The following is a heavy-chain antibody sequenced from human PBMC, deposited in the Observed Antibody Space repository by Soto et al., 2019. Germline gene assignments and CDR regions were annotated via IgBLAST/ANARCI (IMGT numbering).Heavy chain of an antibody. CDR3: ARDNTLYGDHDYYYYYCMDV. CDR2: ISADNGNT. V-gene: IGHV1-18*01. Sequence: QVQLVQSGAEVKKPGASVKVSCKASGYTFTSYGISWVRQAHGQGLEWMGGISADNGNTNYAQNLQGRVTMTTDPSTSTAYMELRSLRSDDTAVYYCARDNTLYGDHDYYYYYCMDVWGKGTTVTVSS. D-gene: IGHD4-17*01. J-gene: IGHJ6*03. CDR1: GYTFTSYG.